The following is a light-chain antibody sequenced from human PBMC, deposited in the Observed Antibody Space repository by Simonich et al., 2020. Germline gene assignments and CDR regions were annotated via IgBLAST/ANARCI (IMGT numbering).Light chain of an antibody. CDR3: RSYTSSSTL. Sequence: QSALTQPASVSGSPGQSITISCTGTSSDVGGYNYVSWYQQHPGKAPKLMIYDVCMRPSGVANRFSGSKSGNTASLTISGLQAEDEADYYCRSYTSSSTLFGGGTKLTVL. J-gene: IGLJ3*02. CDR2: DVC. V-gene: IGLV2-14*01. CDR1: SSDVGGYNY.